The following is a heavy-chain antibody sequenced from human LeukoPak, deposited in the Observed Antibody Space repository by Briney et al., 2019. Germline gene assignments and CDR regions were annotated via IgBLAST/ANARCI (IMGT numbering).Heavy chain of an antibody. CDR2: INPNSGGT. V-gene: IGHV1-2*02. Sequence: ASVKVSCKAYGYRFRDHYIHWVRQAPGQGLEYPGWINPNSGGTNYAQKFQGRVTLTRDTSIDTAYIRLHSLTSDDTAVYYCARGYFGDYVLDTWGQGALITVSS. CDR3: ARGYFGDYVLDT. CDR1: GYRFRDHY. J-gene: IGHJ5*02. D-gene: IGHD4-17*01.